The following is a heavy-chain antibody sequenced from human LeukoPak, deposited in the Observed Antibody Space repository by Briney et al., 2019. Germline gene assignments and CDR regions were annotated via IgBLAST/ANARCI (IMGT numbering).Heavy chain of an antibody. CDR1: GFTFDDYA. J-gene: IGHJ4*02. Sequence: GRSLRLSCAASGFTFDDYAMHWVRQAPGKGLEWVSGISWNSGSIGYADSVKGRFTISRANAKISLYLQMNSLRAEDTALYYCATSAKGYYYDSSGYYSNWGQGTLVTVSS. CDR2: ISWNSGSI. CDR3: ATSAKGYYYDSSGYYSN. V-gene: IGHV3-9*01. D-gene: IGHD3-22*01.